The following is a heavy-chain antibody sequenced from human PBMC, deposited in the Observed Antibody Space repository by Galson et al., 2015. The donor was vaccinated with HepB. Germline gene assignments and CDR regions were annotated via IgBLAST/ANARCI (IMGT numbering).Heavy chain of an antibody. J-gene: IGHJ6*02. CDR2: ISYDGSNK. CDR3: AKDRGWVIVGAISYYYGMDV. Sequence: SLRLSCAASGFTFSSYGMHWVRQAPGKGLEWVAVISYDGSNKYYADSVKGRFTISRDNSKNTLYLQMNSLRAEDTAVYYCAKDRGWVIVGAISYYYGMDVWGQGTTVTVSS. V-gene: IGHV3-30*18. CDR1: GFTFSSYG. D-gene: IGHD1-26*01.